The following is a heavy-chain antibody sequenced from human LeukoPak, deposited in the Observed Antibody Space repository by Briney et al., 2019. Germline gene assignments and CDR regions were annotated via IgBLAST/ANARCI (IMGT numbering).Heavy chain of an antibody. D-gene: IGHD3-3*01. CDR1: AGSITSHDYY. CDR2: THNSGST. J-gene: IGHJ5*02. CDR3: AREGHDFWSGSRGWFDP. Sequence: SETLSLTCTVSAGSITSHDYYWSWIRQAPGTGLEWIGYTHNSGSTFYNPTLKSRFTISVDTSKNQFSLKVRSVTATDTAVYYCAREGHDFWSGSRGWFDPWGPGTLVTVSS. V-gene: IGHV4-30-4*01.